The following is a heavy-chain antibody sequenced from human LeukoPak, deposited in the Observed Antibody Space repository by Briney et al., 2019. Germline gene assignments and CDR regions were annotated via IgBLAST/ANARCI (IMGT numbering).Heavy chain of an antibody. V-gene: IGHV3-21*01. CDR2: ISSSSSYI. CDR3: ARDLRHYYDSSGYFS. J-gene: IGHJ4*02. CDR1: GFTFSSYS. Sequence: GGSLRLSCAASGFTFSSYSMNWVRQAPGKGLEWVSSISSSSSYIYYADSVKGRFTISRDNAKNSLYLQMNSLRAEDTAVYYCARDLRHYYDSSGYFSWGQETLVTVSS. D-gene: IGHD3-22*01.